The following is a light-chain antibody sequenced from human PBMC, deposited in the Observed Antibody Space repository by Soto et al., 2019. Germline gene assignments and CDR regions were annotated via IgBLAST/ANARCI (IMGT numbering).Light chain of an antibody. CDR2: GNY. Sequence: QSVLTQPPSVSGAPGQRVTISCTGSSSNTGAGYDVHWYQQFPGMAPKLLIFGNYERPSGVPDRFSGSKSGASASLAISGLQTEDEADYYCKSYDTSLNDWVFGGGTKVTVL. CDR3: KSYDTSLNDWV. V-gene: IGLV1-40*01. CDR1: SSNTGAGYD. J-gene: IGLJ3*02.